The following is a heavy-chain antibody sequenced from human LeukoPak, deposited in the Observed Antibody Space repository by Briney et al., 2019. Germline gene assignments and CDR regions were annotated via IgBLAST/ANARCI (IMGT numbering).Heavy chain of an antibody. CDR2: INPSGGST. CDR1: GYTFTSYY. D-gene: IGHD4-23*01. CDR3: ARTTVVTHYFDY. J-gene: IGHJ4*02. Sequence: ASVKVSFKASGYTFTSYYMHWVRQAPGQGLEWMGIINPSGGSTSYAQKFQGRVTMTRDMSTSTVYMELSSLRSEDTAVYYCARTTVVTHYFDYWGQGTLVTVSS. V-gene: IGHV1-46*01.